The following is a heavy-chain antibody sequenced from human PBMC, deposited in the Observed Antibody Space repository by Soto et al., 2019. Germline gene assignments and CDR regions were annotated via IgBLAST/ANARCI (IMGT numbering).Heavy chain of an antibody. CDR2: ISYDGSNK. V-gene: IGHV3-30*18. J-gene: IGHJ3*02. CDR3: AKDNGSGCDWLRVGDASDI. Sequence: QVQLVESGGGVVPPGRSLRLSCAASGFPFSSYGMHWVRQAPGKGLEWVAVISYDGSNKYYADSVKGRLTISRDNSKNTLYLQMNSLRGEDTAVYYCAKDNGSGCDWLRVGDASDIWGQGTMVTVSS. CDR1: GFPFSSYG. D-gene: IGHD5-12*01.